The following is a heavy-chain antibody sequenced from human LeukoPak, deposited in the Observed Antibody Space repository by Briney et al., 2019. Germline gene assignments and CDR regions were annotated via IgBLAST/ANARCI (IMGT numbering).Heavy chain of an antibody. V-gene: IGHV4-34*01. CDR1: GGSFSGYY. CDR2: INHSGST. CDR3: ARVPLAAAGTWEYVWFDP. J-gene: IGHJ5*02. Sequence: SETLSLTCAVYGGSFSGYYWSWIRQPPGKGLEWIGEINHSGSTNYNPSLKSRVTISVDTSKNQFSLQLNSVTPEDTAVYYCARVPLAAAGTWEYVWFDPWGQGTLVTVSS. D-gene: IGHD6-13*01.